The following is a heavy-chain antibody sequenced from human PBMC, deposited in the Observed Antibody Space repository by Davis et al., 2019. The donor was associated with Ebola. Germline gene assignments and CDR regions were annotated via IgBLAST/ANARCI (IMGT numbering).Heavy chain of an antibody. V-gene: IGHV3-20*04. CDR1: GFTFDDYG. CDR2: ISWNGGIT. CDR3: ARRVYDSSGYYYHDH. Sequence: GESLKISCAASGFTFDDYGMSWVRQAPGKGLQWVSGISWNGGITGYADSVKGRFTISRDNAKNSLYLQMNSLRAEDTALYFCARRVYDSSGYYYHDHWGRGTLVTVSS. J-gene: IGHJ4*02. D-gene: IGHD3-22*01.